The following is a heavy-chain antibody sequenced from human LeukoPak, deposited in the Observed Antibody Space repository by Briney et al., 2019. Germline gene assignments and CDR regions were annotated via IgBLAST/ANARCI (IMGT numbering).Heavy chain of an antibody. V-gene: IGHV4-59*01. J-gene: IGHJ5*02. Sequence: PSETLSLTCTVSGGSIRSFFWSWLRQPPGKPLEWLGHIYHTGSTNYNPSFKSRLTISVDMSKNQFSLKLSSVTAADTAVYYCARLPIAAAKGWFDPWGQGTLVTVSS. D-gene: IGHD6-13*01. CDR1: GGSIRSFF. CDR3: ARLPIAAAKGWFDP. CDR2: IYHTGST.